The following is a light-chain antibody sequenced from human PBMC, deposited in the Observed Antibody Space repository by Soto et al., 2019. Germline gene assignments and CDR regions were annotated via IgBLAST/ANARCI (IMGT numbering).Light chain of an antibody. Sequence: QSVLTQPPSASGTPGQRVTISCSGSSSNIGGNTVNWYQQLPGTAPKLLIHGDTLRPSGVPDRFSGSKSGTSASLAISGLQSEDEAEYYCATWDDSLNGVLFGGGTSSPS. CDR2: GDT. CDR3: ATWDDSLNGVL. J-gene: IGLJ2*01. V-gene: IGLV1-44*01. CDR1: SSNIGGNT.